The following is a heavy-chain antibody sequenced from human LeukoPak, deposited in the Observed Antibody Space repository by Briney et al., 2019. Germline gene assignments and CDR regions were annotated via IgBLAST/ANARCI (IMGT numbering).Heavy chain of an antibody. CDR3: AREERAGGSYYFDY. D-gene: IGHD1-26*01. CDR2: ISSSSSYI. Sequence: GGSLRLSCAASGFTFSSYSMNWVRQAPGKGLEWVSSISSSSSYIYYADSVKGRFTISRDNAKNSLYLQMNSLRAEDTAVYYCAREERAGGSYYFDYWGQGTLVTVSS. J-gene: IGHJ4*02. CDR1: GFTFSSYS. V-gene: IGHV3-21*01.